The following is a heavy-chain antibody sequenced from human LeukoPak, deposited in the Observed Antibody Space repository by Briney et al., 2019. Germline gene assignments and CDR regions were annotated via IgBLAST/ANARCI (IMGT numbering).Heavy chain of an antibody. CDR2: IYTSGST. Sequence: SETLSLTCTVSGGSISSGSYCWIWIRQPAGKGLEWIVRIYTSGSTNSNPSLQIRVTISPDTSKNHLSLNLISVTATDTAFYACATSIDFDSGDYYFDYCGQGDLVTISS. D-gene: IGHD4-17*01. V-gene: IGHV4-61*02. CDR1: GGSISSGSYC. CDR3: ATSIDFDSGDYYFDY. J-gene: IGHJ4*02.